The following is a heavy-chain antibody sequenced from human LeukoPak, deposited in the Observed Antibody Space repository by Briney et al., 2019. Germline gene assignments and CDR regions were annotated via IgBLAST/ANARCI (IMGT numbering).Heavy chain of an antibody. V-gene: IGHV3-30*18. CDR2: ISYDGSNK. J-gene: IGHJ4*02. Sequence: LGRSLRLSCAASGFTFSSYGMHWVRQAPGKGLEWVAVISYDGSNKYYADSVKGRFTISRDNSKNTLYLQMSSLRAEDTAVYYCAKEGHGSSLDYWGQGTLVTVSS. D-gene: IGHD6-13*01. CDR3: AKEGHGSSLDY. CDR1: GFTFSSYG.